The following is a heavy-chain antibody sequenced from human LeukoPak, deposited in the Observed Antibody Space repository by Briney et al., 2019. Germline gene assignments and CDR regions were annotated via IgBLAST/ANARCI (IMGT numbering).Heavy chain of an antibody. V-gene: IGHV1-69*01. CDR1: GGTFSSYA. J-gene: IGHJ4*02. CDR3: AREGYCGSTSCSLGY. CDR2: IIPIFGTA. Sequence: ASVKVSCKASGGTFSSYAISWVRQAPGQGLEWMGGIIPIFGTANYAQKFQGRVTITADESTSTAYMELSSLRSEDTAVYYCAREGYCGSTSCSLGYWGQGTLVTVSS. D-gene: IGHD2-2*01.